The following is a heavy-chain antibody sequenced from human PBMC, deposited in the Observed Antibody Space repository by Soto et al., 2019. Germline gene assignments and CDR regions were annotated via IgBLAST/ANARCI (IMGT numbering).Heavy chain of an antibody. V-gene: IGHV1-69*01. CDR3: ARKVLGSSRSVASSHQAYNWFDP. J-gene: IGHJ5*02. CDR1: GGTFSSYA. Sequence: QVQLVQSGAEVKKPGSSVKVSCKASGGTFSSYAISWVRQAPGQGLEWMGGIIPIFGTATYAQKFQGRVTSTADESTSTAYMELSSLRSEDTAVYYCARKVLGSSRSVASSHQAYNWFDPWGQGTLVTVSS. D-gene: IGHD2-2*01. CDR2: IIPIFGTA.